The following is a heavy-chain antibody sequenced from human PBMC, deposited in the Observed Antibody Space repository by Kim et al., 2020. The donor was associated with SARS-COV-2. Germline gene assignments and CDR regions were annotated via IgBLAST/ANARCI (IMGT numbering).Heavy chain of an antibody. V-gene: IGHV4-31*01. Sequence: STPPLESPVTISVDTSKNQFSLTLSSVTAADTAVYYCARDLTPSTYAFDSWGQGTMVTVSS. J-gene: IGHJ3*02. CDR3: ARDLTPSTYAFDS.